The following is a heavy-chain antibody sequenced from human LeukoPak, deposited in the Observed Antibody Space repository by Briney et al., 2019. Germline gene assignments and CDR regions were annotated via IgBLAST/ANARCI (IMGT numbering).Heavy chain of an antibody. D-gene: IGHD4-17*01. J-gene: IGHJ4*02. V-gene: IGHV3-48*01. CDR3: ARARGTVTSYFDY. Sequence: GGSLRLSCAASGLSFSTYSMNWVRQAPGEGLEWVSYISSSSSTIYYADSVKGRFTISRDNAKNSLYLQMNSLRAEDTAVYYCARARGTVTSYFDYWGQGTLVTVSS. CDR1: GLSFSTYS. CDR2: ISSSSSTI.